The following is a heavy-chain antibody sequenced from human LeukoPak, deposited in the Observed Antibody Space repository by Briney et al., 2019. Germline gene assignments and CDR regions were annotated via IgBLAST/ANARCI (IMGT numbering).Heavy chain of an antibody. J-gene: IGHJ4*02. CDR1: GYTFTDYY. Sequence: ASVKVSCKTSGYTFTDYYIHWVRQAPGQGLEWMGRINPNSGGTNYAQKFQGRVTVTRDTSTSTVHMELSGLRSEDTAVYYCARDQEAFDYWGQGTLVTVSS. V-gene: IGHV1-2*06. CDR2: INPNSGGT. CDR3: ARDQEAFDY.